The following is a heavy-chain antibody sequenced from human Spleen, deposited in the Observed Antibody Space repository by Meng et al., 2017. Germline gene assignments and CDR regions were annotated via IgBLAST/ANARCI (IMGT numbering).Heavy chain of an antibody. CDR1: GGSLKGYY. CDR3: ARNIAVAGDY. Sequence: SETLSLTCGVYGGSLKGYYWAWIRQPPGKGLEWIGEIYHSGSTNYNPSLKSRVTISLDTSTNQFSLKLSSMTAADTAVYYCARNIAVAGDYWGQGTLVTVSS. J-gene: IGHJ4*02. CDR2: IYHSGST. V-gene: IGHV4-34*01. D-gene: IGHD6-19*01.